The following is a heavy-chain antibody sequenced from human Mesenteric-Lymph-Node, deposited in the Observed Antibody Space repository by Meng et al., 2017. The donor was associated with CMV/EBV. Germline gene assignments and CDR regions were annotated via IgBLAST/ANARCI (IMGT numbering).Heavy chain of an antibody. CDR2: IYPGDSDT. D-gene: IGHD6-6*01. Sequence: KVSCKGSGYSFTSYWIGWVRQRPGKGLEWMGIIYPGDSDTRYSPSFQGQVTISADKSISTAYLQWSGLKASDTAVYYCARSISSRAPFDYWGQGTLVTVSS. J-gene: IGHJ4*02. V-gene: IGHV5-51*01. CDR1: GYSFTSYW. CDR3: ARSISSRAPFDY.